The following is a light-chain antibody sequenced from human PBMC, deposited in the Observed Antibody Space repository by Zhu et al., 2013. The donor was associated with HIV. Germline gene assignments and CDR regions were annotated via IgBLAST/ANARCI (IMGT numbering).Light chain of an antibody. Sequence: IMQSGVPSRFSGSASGTDFTLTISSLQPEDVATYYCLQDSTYPLSFGGGTRLEI. CDR3: LQDSTYPLS. J-gene: IGKJ4*01. V-gene: IGKV1-27*01.